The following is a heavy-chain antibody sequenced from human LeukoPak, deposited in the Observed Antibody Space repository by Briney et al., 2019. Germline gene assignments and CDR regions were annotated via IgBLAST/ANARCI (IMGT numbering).Heavy chain of an antibody. V-gene: IGHV4-59*08. Sequence: PSETLSLTCTVSGGSISIFYWSWLRQSPGKGVEWIGYISDTGSTNYNPSLKSRVAVSLDTSRNQFSLNLSSVTAADTAVYFCARYSGGWPYYFDYWGQGTLVTVSS. CDR1: GGSISIFY. CDR3: ARYSGGWPYYFDY. CDR2: ISDTGST. J-gene: IGHJ4*02. D-gene: IGHD6-19*01.